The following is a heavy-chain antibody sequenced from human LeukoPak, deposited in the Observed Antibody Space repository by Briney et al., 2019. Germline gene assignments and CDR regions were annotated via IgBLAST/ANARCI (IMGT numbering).Heavy chain of an antibody. D-gene: IGHD6-13*01. Sequence: ASVKVSCKVSGYTFTELSIHWVRQAPGRGLEWVGGFDPEGGDAIYAQNFQGRVTLSQDTSTDTAYMQLNKLRFDDTAMYYCTTGTRSQISGSGRVGETFDFWSQGTLVTVSS. CDR2: FDPEGGDA. CDR1: GYTFTELS. V-gene: IGHV1-24*01. CDR3: TTGTRSQISGSGRVGETFDF. J-gene: IGHJ4*02.